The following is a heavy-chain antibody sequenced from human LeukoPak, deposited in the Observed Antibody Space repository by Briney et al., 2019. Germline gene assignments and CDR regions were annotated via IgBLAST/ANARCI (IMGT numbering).Heavy chain of an antibody. CDR2: IDGGGTNT. J-gene: IGHJ4*02. CDR1: GFTFKRYH. D-gene: IGHD3-16*01. CDR3: ARDGGYYFDY. V-gene: IGHV3-23*01. Sequence: GGSLRLSCAASGFTFKRYHMSWVRQAPGKGLDWVSSIDGGGTNTYYADSVKGRFTISRDNSKNTLYLQMNSLRAEDTAVYYCARDGGYYFDYWGQGTLVTVSS.